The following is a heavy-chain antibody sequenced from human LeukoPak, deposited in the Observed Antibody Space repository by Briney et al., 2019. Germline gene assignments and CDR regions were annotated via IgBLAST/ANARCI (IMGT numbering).Heavy chain of an antibody. CDR3: ARGPPNYDFWSGYDP. V-gene: IGHV4-34*01. D-gene: IGHD3-3*01. CDR1: GRSFSGYH. CDR2: INHSGST. J-gene: IGHJ5*02. Sequence: SETLSLTCAVYGRSFSGYHWSWIRQPPGKGLEWIGEINHSGSTNYNPSLKSRVTISVDTSKNQFSLKLSSVTAADTAVYYCARGPPNYDFWSGYDPWGQGTLVTVSS.